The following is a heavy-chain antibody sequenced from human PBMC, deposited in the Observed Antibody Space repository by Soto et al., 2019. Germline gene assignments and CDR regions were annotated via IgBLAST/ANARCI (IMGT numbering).Heavy chain of an antibody. D-gene: IGHD3-22*01. CDR1: GFTFSSYA. CDR3: ARGGRLVLGPWSLDGLDV. CDR2: ISYDGSSK. V-gene: IGHV3-30-3*01. J-gene: IGHJ6*01. Sequence: LRLSCAASGFTFSSYAMHWVRQAPGKGLEWVAVISYDGSSKYYADSVKGRFTISRDNSKNTLYLQMNSLRAEDTAVYYCARGGRLVLGPWSLDGLDV.